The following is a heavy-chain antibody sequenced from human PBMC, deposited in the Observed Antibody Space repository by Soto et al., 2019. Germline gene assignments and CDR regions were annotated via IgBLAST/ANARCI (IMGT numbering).Heavy chain of an antibody. CDR3: ARSPDIVLVPAANNWFDP. D-gene: IGHD2-2*01. CDR2: IYPGDSDT. CDR1: GYSFTSYW. Sequence: GESLKISCKGSGYSFTSYWIGWVRQMPGKGLEWMGIIYPGDSDTRYSPSFQGQVTISADKSISTAYLQWSSLKASDTAMYYCARSPDIVLVPAANNWFDPWGQGTLVTVSS. V-gene: IGHV5-51*01. J-gene: IGHJ5*02.